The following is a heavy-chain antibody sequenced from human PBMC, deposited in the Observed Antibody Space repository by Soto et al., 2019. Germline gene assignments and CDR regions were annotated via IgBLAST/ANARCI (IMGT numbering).Heavy chain of an antibody. J-gene: IGHJ5*02. D-gene: IGHD2-2*01. Sequence: QVQLVQSGAEVKKPGSSVKVSCKASGGTFSSYAISWVRQAPGQGLEWLGGIIPIFGTANYAQQCRGRVTTATDESTCTAYMVLSSLRSEASALHYYASQRCSSTSCEKGAPNWFDPWVQGPLVTVSS. CDR2: IIPIFGTA. V-gene: IGHV1-69*01. CDR1: GGTFSSYA. CDR3: ASQRCSSTSCEKGAPNWFDP.